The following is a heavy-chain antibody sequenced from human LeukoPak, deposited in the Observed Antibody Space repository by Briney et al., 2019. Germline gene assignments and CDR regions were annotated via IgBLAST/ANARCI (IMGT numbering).Heavy chain of an antibody. CDR2: INHSGST. CDR3: ARGRGPYYGSGSAIDY. Sequence: PSETLSLTCAVYGGSLSGYYWSWIRQPPGKGLEWIGEINHSGSTNYNPSLKSRVTISVDTSKNQFSLKLSSVTAADTAVYYCARGRGPYYGSGSAIDYWGQGTLVTVSS. V-gene: IGHV4-34*01. CDR1: GGSLSGYY. D-gene: IGHD3-10*01. J-gene: IGHJ4*02.